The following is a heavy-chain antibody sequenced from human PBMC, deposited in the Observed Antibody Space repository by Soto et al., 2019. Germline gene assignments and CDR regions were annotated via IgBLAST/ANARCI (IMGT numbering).Heavy chain of an antibody. J-gene: IGHJ5*02. D-gene: IGHD3-10*01. Sequence: SETLSLTCAVYGGSFSGFYWSWIRQPPGKGLEWIGEINHSGSTNYNPSLKSRVTISVDTSKNQFSLKLSSVTAADTAVYCCARGRTMYYYGSGSSLRFDPWGQGTLVTVS. CDR2: INHSGST. V-gene: IGHV4-34*01. CDR3: ARGRTMYYYGSGSSLRFDP. CDR1: GGSFSGFY.